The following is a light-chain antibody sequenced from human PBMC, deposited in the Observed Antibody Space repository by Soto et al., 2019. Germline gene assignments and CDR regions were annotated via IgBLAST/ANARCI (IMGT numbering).Light chain of an antibody. Sequence: EIVLTQSPATLSLSPGERATLSCRASQSVSSYLAWYQQKPGQAPRLLIYDASNRATGIPARFSGSGSGTDFTITISSLEPEDFAVYYCQQRSNWPWVITVGQGTRLEIK. CDR1: QSVSSY. J-gene: IGKJ5*01. CDR2: DAS. V-gene: IGKV3-11*01. CDR3: QQRSNWPWVIT.